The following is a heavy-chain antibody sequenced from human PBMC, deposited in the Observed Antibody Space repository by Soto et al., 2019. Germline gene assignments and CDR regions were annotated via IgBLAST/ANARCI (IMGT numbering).Heavy chain of an antibody. CDR2: IYNSGST. D-gene: IGHD6-13*01. Sequence: QAQLQESGPGPVKPSETLSLTCTVSGGSVSGGTHYWSWIRQPPGKGLEWIGYIYNSGSTNYNPSLKSRVTISVDTSKNQFSLKLSSVIAADTAVYYCARGYRTIWYWFDLWGRGTLVTVSS. CDR1: GGSVSGGTHY. V-gene: IGHV4-61*01. CDR3: ARGYRTIWYWFDL. J-gene: IGHJ2*01.